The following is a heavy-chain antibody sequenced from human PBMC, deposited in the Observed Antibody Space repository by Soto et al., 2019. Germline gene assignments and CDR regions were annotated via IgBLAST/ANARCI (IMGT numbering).Heavy chain of an antibody. Sequence: ASVKVSCKVCGYTITELSMHWVRQAPGKGLEWMGGFDPEDGETIYAQKFQGRVTMTEDTSTDTAYMELSSLRSEDTAVYYCATQWLVHNDAFGIWGQGTMVTVSS. J-gene: IGHJ3*02. V-gene: IGHV1-24*01. CDR2: FDPEDGET. CDR3: ATQWLVHNDAFGI. CDR1: GYTITELS. D-gene: IGHD6-19*01.